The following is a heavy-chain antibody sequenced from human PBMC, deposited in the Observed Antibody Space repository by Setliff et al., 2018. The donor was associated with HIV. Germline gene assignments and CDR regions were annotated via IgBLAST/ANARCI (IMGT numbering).Heavy chain of an antibody. V-gene: IGHV1-18*01. CDR3: ARGRNYDSSGYGDYYYYMDV. D-gene: IGHD3-22*01. Sequence: ASVKVSCKASGYTFSNYGISWVRQAPGQGLEWMGWISAYNGNTNYAQKFQGRVTVTADESTSTAYMQLSSLRSDDTAVYYCARGRNYDSSGYGDYYYYMDVWGKGTTVTVSS. J-gene: IGHJ6*03. CDR2: ISAYNGNT. CDR1: GYTFSNYG.